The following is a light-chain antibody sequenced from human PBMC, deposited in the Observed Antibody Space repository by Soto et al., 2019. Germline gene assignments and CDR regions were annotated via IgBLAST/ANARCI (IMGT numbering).Light chain of an antibody. CDR2: EVS. V-gene: IGKV2D-29*01. J-gene: IGKJ2*01. CDR1: QTARHSDGRTY. CDR3: MQNIDLPPT. Sequence: DIVMTQIPLSLSVTPGRAASISCKSSQTARHSDGRTYLYWYRQKPGQPPHLLIYEVSNRFSGVTERFSGGGSGTDFTLNISRVEADDVGVYYCMQNIDLPPTFGQGTKLEIK.